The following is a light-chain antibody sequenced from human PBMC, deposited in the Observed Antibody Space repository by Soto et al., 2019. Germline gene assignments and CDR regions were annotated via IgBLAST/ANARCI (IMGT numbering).Light chain of an antibody. Sequence: EIVLTQSPGTLSLSPGERATLSCRASQSVSSSSLAWHQQKPGQAPRLLIFGAYGRASGIPDRFSGSGSGTDFTLTISRLEPEDFAVYYCQQYGKSPLTFGGGTKVEIK. CDR1: QSVSSSS. J-gene: IGKJ4*01. CDR3: QQYGKSPLT. CDR2: GAY. V-gene: IGKV3-20*01.